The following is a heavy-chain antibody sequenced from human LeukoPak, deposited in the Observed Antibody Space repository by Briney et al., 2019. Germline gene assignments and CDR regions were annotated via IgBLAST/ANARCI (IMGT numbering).Heavy chain of an antibody. V-gene: IGHV4-61*02. D-gene: IGHD5-24*01. CDR1: GASVSSTDYF. J-gene: IGHJ3*02. Sequence: SETLSLTCTVAGASVSSTDYFWSWIRQPAGKGLEWIGRSYASGNTDYNPSLKSRVTMSLDTSKNPFSLNMNSVTAADSAVYFCARSTEGYNYVPHAFAIWGHGTVVTVSS. CDR3: ARSTEGYNYVPHAFAI. CDR2: SYASGNT.